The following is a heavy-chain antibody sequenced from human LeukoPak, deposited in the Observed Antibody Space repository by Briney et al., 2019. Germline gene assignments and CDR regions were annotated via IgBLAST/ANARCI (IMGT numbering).Heavy chain of an antibody. D-gene: IGHD2-15*01. V-gene: IGHV4-4*02. CDR1: GGSISSSNW. CDR2: IYHSGST. CDR3: ARVVVVAATGGSGWFDP. J-gene: IGHJ5*02. Sequence: PSETLSLTCAVSGGSISSSNWWSWVRQPPGKGLAWIGEIYHSGSTNYNPSLKSRVTISVDKSKNQFSLKLSSVTAADTAVYYCARVVVVAATGGSGWFDPWGQGTLVTVSS.